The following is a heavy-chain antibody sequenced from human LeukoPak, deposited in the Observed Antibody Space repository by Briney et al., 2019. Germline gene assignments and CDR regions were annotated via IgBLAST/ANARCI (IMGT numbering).Heavy chain of an antibody. CDR2: ISYSGST. CDR1: GGSISSSY. Sequence: SETLSLTCSVSGGSISSSYWSWIRQPPGKGLEWIGHISYSGSTNSNPSLKSRVTLSVDTSKNQFSLNLRSVTAADTAVYYCASLAAAAYWYFDLWGRGTLITVSS. J-gene: IGHJ2*01. D-gene: IGHD6-13*01. CDR3: ASLAAAAYWYFDL. V-gene: IGHV4-59*01.